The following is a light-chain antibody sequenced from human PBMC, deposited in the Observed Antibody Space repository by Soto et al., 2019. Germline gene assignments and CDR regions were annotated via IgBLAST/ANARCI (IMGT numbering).Light chain of an antibody. CDR3: CSYAGRYTYV. Sequence: QSVLTQPPSASGTPGQRVTISCSGSNSNIGSNTVNWYQQHPGKAPKLMIYDVSKRPSGVPDRFSGSKSGNTASLTISGLQTEDEADYYCCSYAGRYTYVFGTGTKVTVL. J-gene: IGLJ1*01. CDR1: NSNIGSNT. V-gene: IGLV1-44*01. CDR2: DVS.